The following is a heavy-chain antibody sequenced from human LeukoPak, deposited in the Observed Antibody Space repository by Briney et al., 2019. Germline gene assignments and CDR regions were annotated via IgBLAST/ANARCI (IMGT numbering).Heavy chain of an antibody. CDR3: ARGPFIAANF. J-gene: IGHJ4*02. CDR1: GGSISRDY. V-gene: IGHV4-59*01. Sequence: SETLSLTCTVSGGSISRDYWSWIRQPPGKGLEWIGYIYYTGSTNYNHSLKSRVTISVDTSKNQFTLKLSSVTAADTAVYYCARGPFIAANFWGQGTLVTVSS. CDR2: IYYTGST. D-gene: IGHD6-6*01.